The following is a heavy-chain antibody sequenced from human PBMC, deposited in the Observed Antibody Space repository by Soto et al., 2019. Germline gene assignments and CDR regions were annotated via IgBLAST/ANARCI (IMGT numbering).Heavy chain of an antibody. CDR2: IGSGAGTI. CDR1: GFTFSNDG. Sequence: EVRLVESGVGLVQPGGSLRLSCAAPGFTFSNDGMNWVRQAPGRGLEWVSFIGSGAGTIYYADSVKGRFTISRDNAKTSLYLQMNSLRDEDTAVYYCARGYGRADYWGQGTLVTVSS. J-gene: IGHJ4*02. D-gene: IGHD4-17*01. V-gene: IGHV3-48*02. CDR3: ARGYGRADY.